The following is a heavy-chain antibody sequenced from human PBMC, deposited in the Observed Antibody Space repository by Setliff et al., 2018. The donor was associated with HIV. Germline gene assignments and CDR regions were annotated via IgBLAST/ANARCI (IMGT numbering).Heavy chain of an antibody. CDR2: INHSGST. D-gene: IGHD3-10*01. CDR3: ARRGSGFFHYYYYMDV. Sequence: PSETLSLTCAVYGGSFSGYYWSWIRQSPGKGLEWIGEINHSGSTNYNPSLKSRVTILGDKSKNQFSLKLSSVTAADTAVYYCARRGSGFFHYYYYMDVWGKGTTVTVSS. J-gene: IGHJ6*03. CDR1: GGSFSGYY. V-gene: IGHV4-34*01.